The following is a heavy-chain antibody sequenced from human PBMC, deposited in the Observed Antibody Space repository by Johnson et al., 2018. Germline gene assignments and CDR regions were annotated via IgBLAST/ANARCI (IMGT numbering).Heavy chain of an antibody. CDR2: IYYSGST. J-gene: IGHJ6*03. CDR3: ARRVGATTGYYYYYMDV. Sequence: QVQLQESGPGLVKPSETLSLTCTVSGGSISSSSYYWGWIRQPPGKGLEWIGSIYYSGSTYYSPSLQSRVTISVDTSKNQFSLQLSSVTAADTAVYYCARRVGATTGYYYYYMDVWGKGTTVTVSS. D-gene: IGHD1-26*01. CDR1: GGSISSSSYY. V-gene: IGHV4-39*01.